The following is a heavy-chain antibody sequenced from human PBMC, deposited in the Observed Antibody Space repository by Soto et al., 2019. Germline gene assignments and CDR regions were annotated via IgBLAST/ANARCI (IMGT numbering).Heavy chain of an antibody. CDR2: INHSGST. D-gene: IGHD6-13*01. Sequence: PSETLSLTCAVYGGSFSGYYWSWIRQPPGKGLEWIGEINHSGSTYYNPSLKSRVTISVDRSKNQFSLKLNSVTAADTAVYYCARVIAATDTISVWFDPWGQGTLVTVSS. CDR1: GGSFSGYY. J-gene: IGHJ5*02. V-gene: IGHV4-34*01. CDR3: ARVIAATDTISVWFDP.